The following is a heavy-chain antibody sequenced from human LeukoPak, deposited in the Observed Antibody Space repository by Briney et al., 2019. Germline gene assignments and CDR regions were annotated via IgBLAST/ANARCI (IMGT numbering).Heavy chain of an antibody. CDR2: IHSSGRT. V-gene: IGHV4-4*07. J-gene: IGHJ6*02. Sequence: PSETLSLTCTVSGDSLSSYYWTWIRQPAGKGLEWTWRIHSSGRTNYSPSLRSRVTISLDTSKNQFSLQLTSVTAADTAVYYCAREGYYGSGSYSLMDVWGQGTTATASS. CDR3: AREGYYGSGSYSLMDV. D-gene: IGHD3-10*01. CDR1: GDSLSSYY.